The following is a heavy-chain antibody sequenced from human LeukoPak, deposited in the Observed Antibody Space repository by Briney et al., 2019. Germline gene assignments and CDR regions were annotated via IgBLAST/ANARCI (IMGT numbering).Heavy chain of an antibody. CDR1: GGSISSGDYY. CDR2: IYHSGST. Sequence: SETLSLTCTVSGGSISSGDYYWSWIRQPPGKGLEWIGEIYHSGSTNYNPSLKSRVTISVDKSKNQFSLKLSSVTAADTAVYYCARRSHDYGDLSGDNFDYWGQGTLVTVSS. J-gene: IGHJ4*02. V-gene: IGHV4-39*07. CDR3: ARRSHDYGDLSGDNFDY. D-gene: IGHD4-17*01.